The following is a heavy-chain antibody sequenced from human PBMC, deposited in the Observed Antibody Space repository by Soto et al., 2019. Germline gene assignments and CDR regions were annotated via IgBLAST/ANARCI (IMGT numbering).Heavy chain of an antibody. J-gene: IGHJ5*02. D-gene: IGHD2-21*01. Sequence: QVQLVQSGAEVKKPGASVRFSCKASGYTFINYYMHWVRQAPGQGLEWMGIINPSGGTTSYAQKFRGRVTMTRDTSTSTVYMELSSLSSEDTAVYYCARVGEGWFDPWGQGTMVTVSS. V-gene: IGHV1-46*01. CDR2: INPSGGTT. CDR1: GYTFINYY. CDR3: ARVGEGWFDP.